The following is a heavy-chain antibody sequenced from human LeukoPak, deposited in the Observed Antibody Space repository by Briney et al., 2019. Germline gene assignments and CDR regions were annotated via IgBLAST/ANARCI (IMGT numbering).Heavy chain of an antibody. Sequence: GGSLRLSCAASGFTFSNYAMSWVRQAPGKGLEWVSLIGSSGGTTYYADSVKGRFTISRDNSKNTPYLQMNSLRAEDTAKYYCAKDLFGDFDYWGQGTLVTVSS. D-gene: IGHD3-16*01. CDR1: GFTFSNYA. J-gene: IGHJ4*02. CDR3: AKDLFGDFDY. CDR2: IGSSGGTT. V-gene: IGHV3-23*01.